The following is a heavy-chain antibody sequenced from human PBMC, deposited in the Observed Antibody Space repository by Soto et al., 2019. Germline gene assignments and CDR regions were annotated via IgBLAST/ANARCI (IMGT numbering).Heavy chain of an antibody. CDR3: ARSLGEYCSSTSCYKGRYYYYGMDV. Sequence: ASVKVSCKASGGTFSSYAISWVRQAPGQGLEWMGGIIPIFGTANYAQKFQGRVTITADKSTSTAYMELSSLRSEDTAVYYCARSLGEYCSSTSCYKGRYYYYGMDVWGQGTTVTVS. CDR2: IIPIFGTA. J-gene: IGHJ6*02. V-gene: IGHV1-69*06. D-gene: IGHD2-2*02. CDR1: GGTFSSYA.